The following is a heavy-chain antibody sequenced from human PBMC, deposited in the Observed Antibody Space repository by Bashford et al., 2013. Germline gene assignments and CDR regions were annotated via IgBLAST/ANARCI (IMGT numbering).Heavy chain of an antibody. Sequence: ASVKVSCKASRYTFAGYGFSWVRQAPGQGLEWMGWISAYTGNPTYAQGFTGRFVFSLDTSVSTAYLQISSLKAEDTAVYYCASDIPLLHWGQGTLVTVSS. V-gene: IGHV7-4-1*02. CDR3: ASDIPLLH. CDR2: ISAYTGNP. D-gene: IGHD1-26*01. J-gene: IGHJ1*01. CDR1: RYTFAGYG.